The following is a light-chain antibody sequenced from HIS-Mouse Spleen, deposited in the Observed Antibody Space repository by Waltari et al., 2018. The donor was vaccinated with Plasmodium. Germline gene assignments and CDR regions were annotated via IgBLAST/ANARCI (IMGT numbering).Light chain of an antibody. CDR1: ALPKQY. CDR3: QSADSSGTPNWV. Sequence: SYELTQPPSVSVSPGQTASITCSGDALPKQYAYGYQQKPGQAPALVIYKDSERPSGIPERFSGSSSGTTVTLTISGVQAEDEADYYCQSADSSGTPNWVFGGGTKLTVL. J-gene: IGLJ3*02. V-gene: IGLV3-25*03. CDR2: KDS.